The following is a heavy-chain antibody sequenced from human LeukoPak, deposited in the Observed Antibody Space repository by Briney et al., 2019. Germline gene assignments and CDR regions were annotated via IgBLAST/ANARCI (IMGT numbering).Heavy chain of an antibody. Sequence: GGSLRLSCAASGFTFSSYAMSWVRQAPGKGLEWVSAISGSGGSTYNADSVKGRFTISRDNSKNTLYLQMNSLRAEDTAVYYCVFQSGYFDFDYWGQGTLVTVSS. CDR1: GFTFSSYA. CDR3: VFQSGYFDFDY. J-gene: IGHJ4*02. CDR2: ISGSGGST. V-gene: IGHV3-23*01. D-gene: IGHD3-22*01.